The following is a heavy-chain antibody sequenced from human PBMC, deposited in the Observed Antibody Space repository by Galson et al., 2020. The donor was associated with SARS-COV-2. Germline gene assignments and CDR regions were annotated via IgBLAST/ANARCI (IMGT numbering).Heavy chain of an antibody. J-gene: IGHJ4*02. Sequence: GESLKISCAASGFTFSDYSMHWVRQAPGKGLEWVAVISYDVSKKYYADSVKGRFTISRDNSKKTLYVEMNSLSAEDTAVYYCAREEGSGWLGGVDYWGQGTLVTVSS. D-gene: IGHD6-19*01. V-gene: IGHV3-30-3*01. CDR2: ISYDVSKK. CDR1: GFTFSDYS. CDR3: AREEGSGWLGGVDY.